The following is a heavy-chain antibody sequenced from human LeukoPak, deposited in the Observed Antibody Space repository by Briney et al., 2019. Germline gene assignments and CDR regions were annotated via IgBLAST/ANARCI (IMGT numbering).Heavy chain of an antibody. CDR3: AKAGGYCSGGNCYANC. D-gene: IGHD2-15*01. CDR1: GFTFSDYG. J-gene: IGHJ4*02. V-gene: IGHV3-30*18. Sequence: GGSLRLSCAASGFTFSDYGMHWVRQAPGKGLEWVTIISYDGSNKYYTDSVKGRFTISRDNSKNTVYLQMNSLRAEDTAVYYCAKAGGYCSGGNCYANCWGQGTLVTVSS. CDR2: ISYDGSNK.